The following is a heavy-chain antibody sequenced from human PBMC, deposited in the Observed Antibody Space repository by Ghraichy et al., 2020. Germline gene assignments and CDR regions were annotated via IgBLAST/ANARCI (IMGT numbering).Heavy chain of an antibody. D-gene: IGHD5-12*01. CDR3: ARHSGATILRYYYYGMDV. J-gene: IGHJ6*02. V-gene: IGHV4-34*01. CDR2: INHSGST. Sequence: SETLSLTCAVYGGSFSGYYWSWIRQPPGKGLEWIGEINHSGSTNYNPSLKSRVTISVDTSKNQFSLKLSSVTAADTAVYYCARHSGATILRYYYYGMDVWGQGTTVTVSS. CDR1: GGSFSGYY.